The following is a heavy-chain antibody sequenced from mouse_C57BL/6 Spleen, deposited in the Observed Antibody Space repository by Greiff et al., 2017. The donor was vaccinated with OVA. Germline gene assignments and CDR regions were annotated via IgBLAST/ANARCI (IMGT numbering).Heavy chain of an antibody. CDR1: GYTFTSYW. D-gene: IGHD1-1*01. V-gene: IGHV1-72*01. J-gene: IGHJ3*01. CDR3: ATDGSSYVRFAY. CDR2: IDPNSGGT. Sequence: VERQPPVAYLVPPLASVNLSCKASGYTFTSYWIHWVKQRPGRGLEWIGRIDPNSGGTKYNEKFKSKATLTVDKPSSTAYMRLWRRTDEDSAVYYCATDGSSYVRFAYWGQGTLVTVSA.